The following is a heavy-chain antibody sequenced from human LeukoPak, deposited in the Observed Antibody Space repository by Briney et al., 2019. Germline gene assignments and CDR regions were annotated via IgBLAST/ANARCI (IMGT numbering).Heavy chain of an antibody. D-gene: IGHD6-13*01. V-gene: IGHV4-59*01. CDR3: AREGGISSWNNWFDP. CDR2: IYYSGST. Sequence: PSETLSLTCTVSGGSISSYYWSWIRQPPGKGLEWIGYIYYSGSTNYNPSLKSRVTISVDTSKNQFSLKLSSVTAADTAVYYCAREGGISSWNNWFDPWGQGTLVTVSS. CDR1: GGSISSYY. J-gene: IGHJ5*02.